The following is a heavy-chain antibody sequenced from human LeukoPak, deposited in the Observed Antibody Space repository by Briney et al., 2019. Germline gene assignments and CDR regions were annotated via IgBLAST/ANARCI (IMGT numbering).Heavy chain of an antibody. CDR3: AREGIAAAGTGVP. D-gene: IGHD6-13*01. J-gene: IGHJ5*02. Sequence: GGSLRLSCAASGFSFSSYWMTWVRQAPGKGLEWVASIAQDGSAKHYVDSVKGRFTISRDNAKNSLYLQMNSLRAEDTAVYYCAREGIAAAGTGVPWGQGTLVTVSS. CDR1: GFSFSSYW. CDR2: IAQDGSAK. V-gene: IGHV3-7*01.